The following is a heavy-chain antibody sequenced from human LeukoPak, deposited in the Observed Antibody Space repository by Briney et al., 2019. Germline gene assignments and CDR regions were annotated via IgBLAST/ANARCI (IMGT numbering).Heavy chain of an antibody. CDR2: MNPNSGNT. CDR1: GYTFTSYD. D-gene: IGHD6-13*01. Sequence: ASVKVSCKASGYTFTSYDINWVRQATGQRLEWMGWMNPNSGNTGYAQKFQGRVTMTRNTSISTAYMELSSLRSEDTAVYYCARRYSSSWSLKIYYYYYGMDVWGQGTTVTVSS. V-gene: IGHV1-8*01. J-gene: IGHJ6*02. CDR3: ARRYSSSWSLKIYYYYYGMDV.